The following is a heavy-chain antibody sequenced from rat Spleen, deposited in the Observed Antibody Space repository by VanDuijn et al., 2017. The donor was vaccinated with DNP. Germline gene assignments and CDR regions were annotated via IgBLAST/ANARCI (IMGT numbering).Heavy chain of an antibody. V-gene: IGHV2S12*01. J-gene: IGHJ3*01. CDR1: GFSLSTYG. D-gene: IGHD1-2*01. Sequence: QVQLKESGPGLVQPSQTLSLTCTVSGFSLSTYGVNWVRQPPGKGLEWIAAISSSGSTYYNSALKSRLSISRDTSKSQVFLKMNSLQTEDTAIYFCTRDYYSSSFVYWGQGTLVTVSS. CDR2: ISSSGST. CDR3: TRDYYSSSFVY.